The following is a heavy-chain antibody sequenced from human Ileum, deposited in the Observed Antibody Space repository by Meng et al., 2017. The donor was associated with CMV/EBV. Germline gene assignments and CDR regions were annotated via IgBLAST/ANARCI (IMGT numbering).Heavy chain of an antibody. CDR3: ARGSGALGYYFDY. Sequence: GSLRLSCTVSGGSVSSGIYYWTWIRQPPGKGLEWIGYIYYTGNINYNPSLKSRVTISVDTSKNQFSLKLSSVTAADTAIYYCARGSGALGYYFDYWGQGTLVTVSS. D-gene: IGHD1-26*01. V-gene: IGHV4-61*01. CDR2: IYYTGNI. J-gene: IGHJ4*02. CDR1: GGSVSSGIYY.